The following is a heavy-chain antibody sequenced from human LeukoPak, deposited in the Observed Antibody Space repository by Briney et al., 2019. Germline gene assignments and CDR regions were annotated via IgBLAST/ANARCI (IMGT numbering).Heavy chain of an antibody. J-gene: IGHJ4*02. V-gene: IGHV4-59*01. D-gene: IGHD2-21*02. Sequence: PSETLSLTCTVSGGSISGYYWSWIRQPPGKGLEGIGYIFYSGSTNYNPSLKSRVTISVDTSKNQFSLKLSSVTAADTAVYYCARHLYCGGDCYPLDFWGQGTLVTVSS. CDR1: GGSISGYY. CDR3: ARHLYCGGDCYPLDF. CDR2: IFYSGST.